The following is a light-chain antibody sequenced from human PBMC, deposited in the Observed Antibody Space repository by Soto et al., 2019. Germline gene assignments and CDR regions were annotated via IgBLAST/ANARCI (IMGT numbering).Light chain of an antibody. V-gene: IGKV1-5*01. CDR3: LQHHTYPPT. CDR2: DAS. J-gene: IGKJ5*01. Sequence: DIPMTQSPSSLSASVRDRVTITCRASQSFNTWLAWYQQKPGKAPKLLIFDASSLHSGVPSRFSGSGSGTEFTLTISSLQPEDFATYYCLQHHTYPPTFGQGTRLAIK. CDR1: QSFNTW.